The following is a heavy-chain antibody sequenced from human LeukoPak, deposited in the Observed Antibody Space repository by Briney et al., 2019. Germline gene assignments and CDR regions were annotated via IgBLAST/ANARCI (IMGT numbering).Heavy chain of an antibody. V-gene: IGHV1-69*13. D-gene: IGHD3-9*01. CDR1: GGTFSSYA. Sequence: ASVKLSCAASGGTFSSYAISWVRQAPGQGLEWMGGIIPIFDTATYAQELQGRDTINADESTSTAYMELSSLRSEDTAVYYCARDLIDILTGYNPYYYYGMDVWGQGTTVTVSS. J-gene: IGHJ6*02. CDR3: ARDLIDILTGYNPYYYYGMDV. CDR2: IIPIFDTA.